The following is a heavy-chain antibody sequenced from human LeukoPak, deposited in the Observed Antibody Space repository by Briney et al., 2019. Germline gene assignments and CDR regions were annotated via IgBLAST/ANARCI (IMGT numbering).Heavy chain of an antibody. V-gene: IGHV4-34*01. J-gene: IGHJ4*02. Sequence: SASLSLTCAVYGGSFSGYYWSWIRQPPGKGREWYEENNHSGTTNYTPSLKSRVTISVDTSKNQFSLKLSSVTPADTTVYYCARGKTMGYWGQGTLVTVSS. D-gene: IGHD4/OR15-4a*01. CDR1: GGSFSGYY. CDR3: ARGKTMGY. CDR2: NNHSGTT.